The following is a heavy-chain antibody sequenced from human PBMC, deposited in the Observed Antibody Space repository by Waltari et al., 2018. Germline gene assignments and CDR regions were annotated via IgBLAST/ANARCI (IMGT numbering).Heavy chain of an antibody. CDR1: GYSLTDLS. CDR3: ATGHDFWSGYYIPGTFDY. Sequence: QVQLVQSGAEVKKPGASVKVSCKVSGYSLTDLSIPWVRQAPGKGLEWMGGFDPEAGETIYAQKFQGRVTMTEDTSTDTAYMALSSLRSEDTAVYYCATGHDFWSGYYIPGTFDYWGQGTLVTVSS. CDR2: FDPEAGET. J-gene: IGHJ4*02. V-gene: IGHV1-24*01. D-gene: IGHD3-3*01.